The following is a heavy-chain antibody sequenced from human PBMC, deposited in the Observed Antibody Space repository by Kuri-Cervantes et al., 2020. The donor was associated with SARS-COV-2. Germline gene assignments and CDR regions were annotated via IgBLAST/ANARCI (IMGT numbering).Heavy chain of an antibody. Sequence: SVKVSCKASGGTFGSYAIGWVRQAPGQGLEWMGRIIPILGIANYAQKFQGRVTITADKSTSTAYMELSSLRSEDTAVYYCAREMATITAQGYFDYWGQGTLVTVSS. J-gene: IGHJ4*02. CDR1: GGTFGSYA. CDR2: IIPILGIA. V-gene: IGHV1-69*04. CDR3: AREMATITAQGYFDY. D-gene: IGHD5-24*01.